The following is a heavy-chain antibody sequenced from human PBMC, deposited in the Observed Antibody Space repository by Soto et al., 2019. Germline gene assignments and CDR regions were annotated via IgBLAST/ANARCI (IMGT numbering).Heavy chain of an antibody. CDR3: ARDVRYYDSSGYYAWFDP. J-gene: IGHJ5*02. Sequence: SETLSLTCTVSGGSISSYYWSWIRQPAGKGLEWIGRIYTSGSTNYNPSLKSRVTMSVDASKNQFSLKLSSVTAADTAVYYCARDVRYYDSSGYYAWFDPWGQGTLVTVSS. CDR2: IYTSGST. D-gene: IGHD3-22*01. V-gene: IGHV4-4*07. CDR1: GGSISSYY.